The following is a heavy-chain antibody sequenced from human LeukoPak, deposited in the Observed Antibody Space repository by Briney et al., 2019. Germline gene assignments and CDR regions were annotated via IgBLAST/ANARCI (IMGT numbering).Heavy chain of an antibody. CDR1: GYTFTGYY. V-gene: IGHV1-2*02. CDR2: INPNSGGT. D-gene: IGHD3-16*01. CDR3: ARGGGGNANFIYRSDF. Sequence: ASVKVSCKASGYTFTGYYMQWVRQAPGQELEWMGWINPNSGGTNYAQKFQGRVTMTRDTSISTAYMEVSSLRSDDTAVYYCARGGGGNANFIYRSDFWGQGTLVTVPS. J-gene: IGHJ4*02.